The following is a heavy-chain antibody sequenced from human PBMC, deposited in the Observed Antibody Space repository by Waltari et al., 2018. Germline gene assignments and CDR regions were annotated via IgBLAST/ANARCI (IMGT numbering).Heavy chain of an antibody. Sequence: QVELQESGPGLVKASETLSLTCTVSGGSISTYYWSWIRQPPGKGLEYIGYVYYTGTTNDNPSLKNRVTISLDTSKNQFSLKVNSVTAADTAVYYCARADSSTAYFYYYMDVWGTGTTVTVSS. CDR2: VYYTGTT. J-gene: IGHJ6*03. CDR3: ARADSSTAYFYYYMDV. CDR1: GGSISTYY. V-gene: IGHV4-59*01. D-gene: IGHD6-13*01.